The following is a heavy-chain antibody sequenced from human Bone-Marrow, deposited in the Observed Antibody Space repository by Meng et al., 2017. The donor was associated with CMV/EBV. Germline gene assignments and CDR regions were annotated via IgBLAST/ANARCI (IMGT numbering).Heavy chain of an antibody. CDR1: GFTFSNAW. J-gene: IGHJ4*02. Sequence: GGSLRLSCAASGFTFSNAWMSWVRQAPGKGLEWVGRIKSKTDGGTTDYAAPVKGRFTISRDDSKNTLYLQMNSLKTEDTAVYYCTTGSELLWFGELYDYWGQGTLVTVPS. V-gene: IGHV3-15*01. CDR2: IKSKTDGGTT. CDR3: TTGSELLWFGELYDY. D-gene: IGHD3-10*01.